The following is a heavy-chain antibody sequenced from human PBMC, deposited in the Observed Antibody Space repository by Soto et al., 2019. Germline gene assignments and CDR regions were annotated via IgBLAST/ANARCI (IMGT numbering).Heavy chain of an antibody. V-gene: IGHV3-15*07. J-gene: IGHJ6*02. CDR2: IKSKTDGGTT. CDR3: TTDPGIQLWLNAGGTGHYYYYYGMDV. D-gene: IGHD5-18*01. CDR1: GFTFSNAW. Sequence: GGSLRLSCAASGFTFSNAWMNWVRQAPGKGLEWVGRIKSKTDGGTTDYAAPVKGRFTISRDDSKNTLYLQMNSLKTEDTAVYYCTTDPGIQLWLNAGGTGHYYYYYGMDVWGQGTTVTVSS.